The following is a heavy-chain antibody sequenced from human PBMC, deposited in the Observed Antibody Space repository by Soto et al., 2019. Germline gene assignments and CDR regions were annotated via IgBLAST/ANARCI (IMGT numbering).Heavy chain of an antibody. V-gene: IGHV3-74*01. J-gene: IGHJ4*02. CDR3: ARETRGTYYDDY. Sequence: VQLVESGGGLVQPGGSLRLSCAASGFTFSNYWMHWVRQAPGKGLEWVSRIVNDGSTTTYADSVKGRFTISRDNPKNTLYLQMNSLRVEDTAVYYCARETRGTYYDDYWGQGTLVTVSS. CDR2: IVNDGSTT. D-gene: IGHD3-16*01. CDR1: GFTFSNYW.